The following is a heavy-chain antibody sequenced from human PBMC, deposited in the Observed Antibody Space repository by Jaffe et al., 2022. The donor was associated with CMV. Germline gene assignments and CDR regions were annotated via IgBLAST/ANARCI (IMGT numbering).Heavy chain of an antibody. V-gene: IGHV5-10-1*03. CDR2: IDPSDSYT. Sequence: EVQLVQSGAEVKKPGESLRISCKGSGYSFTSYWISWVRQMPGKGLEWMGRIDPSDSYTNYSPSFQGHVTISADKSISTAYLQWSSLKASDTAMYYCARRGELGEFNYYYYYMDVWGKGTTVTVSS. CDR1: GYSFTSYW. CDR3: ARRGELGEFNYYYYYMDV. J-gene: IGHJ6*03. D-gene: IGHD3-10*01.